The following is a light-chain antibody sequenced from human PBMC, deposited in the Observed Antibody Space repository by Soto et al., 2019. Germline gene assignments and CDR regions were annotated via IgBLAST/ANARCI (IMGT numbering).Light chain of an antibody. Sequence: QSVLTQPASVSESPGQSITISCTGSSSDVGGYNYVAWYQQHPGKAPKLMIFEVSNRPSGVSVRFSGSKSGNTASLTISGLQTEDEADYFCSSYTSTNTLNVVFGGGTKLTVL. CDR3: SSYTSTNTLNVV. J-gene: IGLJ2*01. CDR2: EVS. V-gene: IGLV2-14*01. CDR1: SSDVGGYNY.